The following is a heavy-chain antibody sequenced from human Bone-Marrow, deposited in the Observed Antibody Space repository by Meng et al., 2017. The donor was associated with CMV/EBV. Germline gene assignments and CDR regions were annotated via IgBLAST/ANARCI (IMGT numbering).Heavy chain of an antibody. D-gene: IGHD7-27*01. CDR2: IIPLLGLV. CDR1: GYTFTTYD. Sequence: SVKVSCKPSGYTFTTYDINWVRQAPGQGLEWMGRIIPLLGLVNYAQKFQGRVTITADKSTSIAYMELSSLRFEDTAVYYCATGEKTGARDTFDIWGQGTVVTVSS. V-gene: IGHV1-69*04. J-gene: IGHJ3*02. CDR3: ATGEKTGARDTFDI.